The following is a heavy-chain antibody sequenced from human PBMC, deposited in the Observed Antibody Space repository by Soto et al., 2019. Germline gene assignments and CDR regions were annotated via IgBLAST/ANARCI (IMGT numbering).Heavy chain of an antibody. CDR3: ARLYCSSSTCDSWFDP. CDR2: IDPRDSYN. CDR1: GYTFNLFW. V-gene: IGHV5-10-1*01. D-gene: IGHD2-2*01. Sequence: PRESLKLSCTGFGYTFNLFWISWVRQMPVRVLERVGMIDPRDSYNSYSPSFQGHVTISADKSISAGYLQWGSLKASDTAMYYCARLYCSSSTCDSWFDPWGQGTLVTVAS. J-gene: IGHJ5*02.